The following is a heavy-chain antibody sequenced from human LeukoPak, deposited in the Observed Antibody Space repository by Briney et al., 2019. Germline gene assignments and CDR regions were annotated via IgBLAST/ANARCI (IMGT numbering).Heavy chain of an antibody. CDR3: AKDHGDYLSY. CDR1: GFTFSSYA. Sequence: GGSPRVSRAASGFTFSSYAMSWVRQAPGKGLECVSAISGSGGSTYYADSVKGRFTISRDNSKITLYLQMNSLRAEDTAVYYCAKDHGDYLSYWGQGTLVTVSS. D-gene: IGHD4-17*01. V-gene: IGHV3-23*01. CDR2: ISGSGGST. J-gene: IGHJ4*02.